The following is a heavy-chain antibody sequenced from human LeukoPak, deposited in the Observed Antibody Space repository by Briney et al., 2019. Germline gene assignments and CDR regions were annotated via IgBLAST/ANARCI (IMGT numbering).Heavy chain of an antibody. D-gene: IGHD6-13*01. Sequence: PSETLSLTCTLSLGSISSYYWSWIRQPAGQGLEWIGRIYTSGSTNYNPSLKTRGTMSVATSKNQFSLKLSSVTAADTAVYYCAREGIAAARSNWFDPWGQGTLVTVSS. V-gene: IGHV4-4*07. J-gene: IGHJ5*02. CDR3: AREGIAAARSNWFDP. CDR1: LGSISSYY. CDR2: IYTSGST.